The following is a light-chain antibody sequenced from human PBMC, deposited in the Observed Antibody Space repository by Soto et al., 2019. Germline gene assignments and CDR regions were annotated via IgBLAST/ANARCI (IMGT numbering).Light chain of an antibody. V-gene: IGLV2-23*01. Sequence: QSVLTQPASVSGSPGQSIAISCTGTSSDVGSYNLVSWYQHHPGKAPKLMIYEGSKRPSGVSNRFSGSKSGNTASLTISGLQAEHDADYYCCSYAGSTTFYVFGTGTKVTVL. CDR2: EGS. CDR1: SSDVGSYNL. J-gene: IGLJ1*01. CDR3: CSYAGSTTFYV.